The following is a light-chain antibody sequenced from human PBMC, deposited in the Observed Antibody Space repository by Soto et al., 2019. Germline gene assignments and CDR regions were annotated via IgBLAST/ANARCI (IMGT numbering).Light chain of an antibody. CDR3: SSYAGNNNYVV. V-gene: IGLV2-8*01. Sequence: QSALTQPPSASGSPGQSVTISCTGTSSDVGGYNYVSWYQQHPGKAPKLMIYEVIKRPSGVPDRFSGSKSGNTASLTVSGLQADDEADYYCSSYAGNNNYVVFGGGTKLTVL. CDR1: SSDVGGYNY. J-gene: IGLJ2*01. CDR2: EVI.